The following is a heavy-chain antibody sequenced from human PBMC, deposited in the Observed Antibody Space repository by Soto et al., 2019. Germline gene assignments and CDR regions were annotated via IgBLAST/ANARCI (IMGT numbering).Heavy chain of an antibody. CDR2: INAGNGNT. CDR3: ARGLPLAADY. Sequence: ASVEVSRKASGYTFTSYSMHLVRQAPGQRLEWMGWINAGNGNTKYSQKFQGRVTITRDTSASTAYMELSSLRSEDTAVYYCARGLPLAADYWGQGTLVTVSS. V-gene: IGHV1-3*01. CDR1: GYTFTSYS. J-gene: IGHJ4*02.